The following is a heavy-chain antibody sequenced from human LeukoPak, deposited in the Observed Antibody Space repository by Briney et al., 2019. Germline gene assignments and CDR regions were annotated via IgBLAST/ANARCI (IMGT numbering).Heavy chain of an antibody. D-gene: IGHD3-16*01. CDR3: ARDWGFNWFDP. CDR1: GFTSSTYS. J-gene: IGHJ5*02. Sequence: GGSLRLSCAASGFTSSTYSMNWVRQAPGKGLEWVSSISSSSSYKYYADSVKGRLTISRDNAKNSLYLQMNSLRVEDTVVYYCARDWGFNWFDPWGQGTLVTVSS. V-gene: IGHV3-21*01. CDR2: ISSSSSYK.